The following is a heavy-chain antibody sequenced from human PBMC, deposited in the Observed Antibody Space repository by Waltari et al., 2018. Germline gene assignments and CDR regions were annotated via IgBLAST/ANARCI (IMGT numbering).Heavy chain of an antibody. D-gene: IGHD6-13*01. CDR2: MNPNSGNT. V-gene: IGHV1-8*03. J-gene: IGHJ6*03. CDR1: GYTFTSSD. CDR3: ARASLTSSWYVGYYYYYMDV. Sequence: QVQLVQSGAEVKKPGASVKVSCKASGYTFTSSDINWVRQATGQGLEWMGWMNPNSGNTGYAQKFQGRVTITRNTSISTAYMELSSLRSEDTAVYYCARASLTSSWYVGYYYYYMDVWGKGTTVTVSS.